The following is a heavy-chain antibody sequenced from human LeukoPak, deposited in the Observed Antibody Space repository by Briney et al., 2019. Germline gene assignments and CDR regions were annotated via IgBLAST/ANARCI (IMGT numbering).Heavy chain of an antibody. CDR2: TNQDGSVR. V-gene: IGHV3-7*01. CDR3: ARASRSTSSEC. Sequence: GGSLRLSCATSGFTFSDSWMSWFRQAPGKGLEWVAITNQDGSVRFYVDSVKGRFTISRDNAKNSLYLYMNNLRVEDTAVYFCARASRSTSSECWGQGILVTVSS. J-gene: IGHJ4*02. CDR1: GFTFSDSW. D-gene: IGHD6-6*01.